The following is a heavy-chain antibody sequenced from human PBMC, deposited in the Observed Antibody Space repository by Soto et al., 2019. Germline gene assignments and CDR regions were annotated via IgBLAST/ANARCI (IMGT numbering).Heavy chain of an antibody. CDR3: TRDSFDETTYYGMDV. CDR1: GFTFSSYW. D-gene: IGHD4-4*01. V-gene: IGHV3-74*01. CDR2: INRDGSSA. J-gene: IGHJ6*02. Sequence: EVQLVESGGGLVQPGGSRRLSCAASGFTFSSYWMHWVRQAPGKGLVWVSRINRDGSSASYADSVKGRFTISRDNAKSKLYLQMNSLGADDTAMYFCTRDSFDETTYYGMDVWGQGTTVTVSS.